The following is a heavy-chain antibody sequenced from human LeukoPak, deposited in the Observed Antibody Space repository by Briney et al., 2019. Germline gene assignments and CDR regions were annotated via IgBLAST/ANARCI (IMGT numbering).Heavy chain of an antibody. CDR1: GYSISSGYY. J-gene: IGHJ4*02. Sequence: SETLSLTCTVSGYSISSGYYWGWIRPPPGKGLEWIGSIYHSGSTYYNPSLKSRVTISVDTSKNHFSLKLSSVTAADTAVYYCARGGVRGYSGYDSIDYWGQGTLVTVSS. D-gene: IGHD5-12*01. CDR2: IYHSGST. CDR3: ARGGVRGYSGYDSIDY. V-gene: IGHV4-38-2*02.